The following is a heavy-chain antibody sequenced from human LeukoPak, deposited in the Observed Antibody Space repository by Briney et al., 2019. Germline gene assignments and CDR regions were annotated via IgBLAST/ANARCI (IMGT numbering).Heavy chain of an antibody. J-gene: IGHJ4*02. CDR3: AKERASYTNPYYFDY. Sequence: GGSVRLSCAASGFTFSTYAMSWVRQAPGKGLDGVSTISGSGANSYNPYCVSGGFTISKYNSKSTLYLNMNSLRAEDTAVYYCAKERASYTNPYYFDYWGQGTLVTVSS. CDR2: ISGSGANS. D-gene: IGHD3-16*02. CDR1: GFTFSTYA. V-gene: IGHV3-23*01.